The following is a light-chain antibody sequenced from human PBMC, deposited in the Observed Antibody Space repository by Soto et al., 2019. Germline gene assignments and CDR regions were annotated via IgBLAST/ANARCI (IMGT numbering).Light chain of an antibody. Sequence: QSALTQPPSASGSPGQSVTISCTGSSSDVGGYEYVSWYQQHPGKAPKLIIYEVIKRPSGVPDRFSGSKSGNTASLTVSGHQAEDEADYYCSSYAGSNNLHVLFGGGTKLTVL. V-gene: IGLV2-8*01. CDR1: SSDVGGYEY. CDR2: EVI. J-gene: IGLJ2*01. CDR3: SSYAGSNNLHVL.